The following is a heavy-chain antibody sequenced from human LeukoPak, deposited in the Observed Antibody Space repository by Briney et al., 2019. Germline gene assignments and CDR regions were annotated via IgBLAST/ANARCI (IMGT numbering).Heavy chain of an antibody. V-gene: IGHV1-8*03. CDR3: ARLGFDLTHYYYYYMDV. Sequence: ASVKVSCKASGYTFTGYYMHWVRQAPGQGLEWMGWMNPNSGNTGYAQKFQGRVTLTRNTSISTAYMELSSLRSEDTAVYYCARLGFDLTHYYYYYMDVWGKGTTVTVSS. J-gene: IGHJ6*03. D-gene: IGHD3-9*01. CDR1: GYTFTGYY. CDR2: MNPNSGNT.